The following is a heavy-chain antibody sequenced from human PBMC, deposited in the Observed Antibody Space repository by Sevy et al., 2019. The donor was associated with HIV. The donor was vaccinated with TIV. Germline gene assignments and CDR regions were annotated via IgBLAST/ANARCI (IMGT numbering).Heavy chain of an antibody. V-gene: IGHV1-58*01. CDR2: IVVASDST. J-gene: IGHJ4*02. Sequence: ASVKVSCKASGFIFLTSAVQWVRQARDQRLEWIGGIVVASDSTTYAEVFQERLTISKDMSTDTVYMHLRSLTSDDTATYFCAIVVWGADSSIHFPYWGQGTLVTVSS. CDR3: AIVVWGADSSIHFPY. D-gene: IGHD3-16*01. CDR1: GFIFLTSA.